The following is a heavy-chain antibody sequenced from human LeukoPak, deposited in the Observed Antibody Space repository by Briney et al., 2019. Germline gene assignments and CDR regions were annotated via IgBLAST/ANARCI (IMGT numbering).Heavy chain of an antibody. CDR2: IYYSGST. CDR1: GGSISSYY. D-gene: IGHD3-22*01. CDR3: ARVLYYYDSSGYCWFDP. Sequence: PSETLSLTCTVSGGSISSYYWSWIRQPPGKGLEWIGYIYYSGSTNYNPSLKSRVTISVDTSKNQFSLKLSSVTAADTAVYYCARVLYYYDSSGYCWFDPWGQGTLVTVSS. J-gene: IGHJ5*02. V-gene: IGHV4-59*01.